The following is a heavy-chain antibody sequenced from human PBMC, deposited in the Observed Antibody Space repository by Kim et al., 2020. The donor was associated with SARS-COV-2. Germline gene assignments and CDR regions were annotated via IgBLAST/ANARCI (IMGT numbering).Heavy chain of an antibody. Sequence: SETLSLTCAVSGGSISSSNWWCWVRQPPGEGLEWIGEIYHSGSTNYNPSLKSRVTISVDKSKNQFSLKLSSVTAADTAVYYCARGSITMVRGPWDNWFDPWGQGTLVTVSS. V-gene: IGHV4-4*02. J-gene: IGHJ5*02. CDR2: IYHSGST. CDR1: GGSISSSNW. CDR3: ARGSITMVRGPWDNWFDP. D-gene: IGHD3-10*01.